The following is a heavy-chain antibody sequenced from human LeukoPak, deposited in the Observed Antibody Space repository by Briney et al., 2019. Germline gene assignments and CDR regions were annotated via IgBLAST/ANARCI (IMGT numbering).Heavy chain of an antibody. J-gene: IGHJ4*02. Sequence: GGSLRLSCAASGSTFSSYAMSWVRQAPGKGLEWVSAISGSGGSTYYADSVKGRFTISRDNSKNTLYLQMNSLRAEDTAVYYCAKDHEGSWYGFDYWGQGTLVTVSS. CDR3: AKDHEGSWYGFDY. CDR1: GSTFSSYA. D-gene: IGHD6-13*01. V-gene: IGHV3-23*01. CDR2: ISGSGGST.